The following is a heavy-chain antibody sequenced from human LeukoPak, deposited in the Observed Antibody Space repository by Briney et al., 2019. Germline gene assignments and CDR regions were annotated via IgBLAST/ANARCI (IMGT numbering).Heavy chain of an antibody. CDR3: ASGSGSYYRIDY. V-gene: IGHV3-30*04. J-gene: IGHJ4*02. CDR2: ISYDGSNK. Sequence: PGRSLRLSCAASGFTFSSYAMHWVRQAPGKGLEGVAVISYDGSNKYYADSVKGRFTISRDNSKNTLYLQMNSLRAEDTAVYYCASGSGSYYRIDYWGQGTLVTVSS. CDR1: GFTFSSYA. D-gene: IGHD3-10*01.